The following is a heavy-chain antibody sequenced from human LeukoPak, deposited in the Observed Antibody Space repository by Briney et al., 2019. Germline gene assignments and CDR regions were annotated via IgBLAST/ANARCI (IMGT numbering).Heavy chain of an antibody. D-gene: IGHD3-10*01. Sequence: GGSLRLSCAASGFSLSSNWMSWVRQAPGKGLEWVSSITSSGRYIYYADSVKGRFTISRDNAKNTLYLQMNSLRAEDTAVYYCAVTMVRGPHVYYYYYYMDVWGKGTTVTVSS. V-gene: IGHV3-21*01. J-gene: IGHJ6*03. CDR1: GFSLSSNW. CDR3: AVTMVRGPHVYYYYYYMDV. CDR2: ITSSGRYI.